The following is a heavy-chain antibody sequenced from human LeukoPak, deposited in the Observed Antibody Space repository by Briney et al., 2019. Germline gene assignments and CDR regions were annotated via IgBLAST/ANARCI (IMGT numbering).Heavy chain of an antibody. CDR1: GYTFTAYY. CDR2: INPNSGGT. CDR3: AIAGGGRDAFDI. Sequence: ASVKVSCKASGYTFTAYYIHWVRQAPGQGLQWMGRINPNSGGTSYAQKFQGRVTMTRDTSISTAYMELSRLRSDDTVVYYCAIAGGGRDAFDIWGQGRMVTVSS. V-gene: IGHV1-2*05. J-gene: IGHJ3*02. D-gene: IGHD2-15*01.